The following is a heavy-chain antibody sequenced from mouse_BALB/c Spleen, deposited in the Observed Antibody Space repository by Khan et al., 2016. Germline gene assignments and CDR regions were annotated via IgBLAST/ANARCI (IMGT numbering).Heavy chain of an antibody. J-gene: IGHJ1*01. CDR3: SMYYHGSRYVDV. CDR2: INTETTEP. CDR1: GYTFTDYS. V-gene: IGHV9-2-1*01. Sequence: QIQLVQSGPELKKPGETVKISCKASGYTFTDYSFHWVKQAPGKGLKWMGWINTETTEPTYADDFKGRFAFSLETSASTAYLQINNLQNEDTATYFCSMYYHGSRYVDVWGAGTTVTVSS. D-gene: IGHD1-1*01.